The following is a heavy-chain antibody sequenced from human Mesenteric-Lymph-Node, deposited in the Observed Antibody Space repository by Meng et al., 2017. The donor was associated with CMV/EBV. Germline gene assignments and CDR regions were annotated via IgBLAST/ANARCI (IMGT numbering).Heavy chain of an antibody. J-gene: IGHJ4*02. CDR3: AKDGLTGWNPFEY. CDR2: IKQDGSEK. D-gene: IGHD3-9*01. CDR1: GFTFSSNW. V-gene: IGHV3-7*01. Sequence: GGSLRLSCAASGFTFSSNWMSWVRQAPGKGLEWVANIKQDGSEKYYVDSVEGRFTISRDNAKNSMLLQMNSLRADDTAMYYCAKDGLTGWNPFEYWGQGTLVTVSS.